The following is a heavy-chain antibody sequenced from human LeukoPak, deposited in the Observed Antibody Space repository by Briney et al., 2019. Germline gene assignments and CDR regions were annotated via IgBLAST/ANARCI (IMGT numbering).Heavy chain of an antibody. CDR2: INHSGST. J-gene: IGHJ5*02. D-gene: IGHD6-19*01. CDR3: ARGLITGYSSGWYANWFDP. Sequence: SETLSLTCAVYGGSFSGYYWSWIRQPPGKGLEWIGEINHSGSTNYNPSLKSRVTISVDTSKNQFSLKLSSVTAADTAVYYCARGLITGYSSGWYANWFDPWGQGTLVTVSS. V-gene: IGHV4-34*01. CDR1: GGSFSGYY.